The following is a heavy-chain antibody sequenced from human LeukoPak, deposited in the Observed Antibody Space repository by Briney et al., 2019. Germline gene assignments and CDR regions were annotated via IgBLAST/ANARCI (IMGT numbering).Heavy chain of an antibody. CDR3: AKDGGDYARYFDY. J-gene: IGHJ4*02. CDR2: ISGSGGST. D-gene: IGHD4-17*01. V-gene: IGHV3-23*01. Sequence: GGSLRLSCAASGFTFSIYTMTWVRQAPGKGLEWVSAISGSGGSTYYADSVKGRFTISRDNSKNTLYLQMNSLRAEDTAVYYCAKDGGDYARYFDYWGQGTLVTVSS. CDR1: GFTFSIYT.